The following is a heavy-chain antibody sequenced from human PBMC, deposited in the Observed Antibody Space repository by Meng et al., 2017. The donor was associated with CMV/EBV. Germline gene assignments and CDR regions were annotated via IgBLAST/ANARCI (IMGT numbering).Heavy chain of an antibody. CDR2: INHSGST. CDR3: ARGVGGWFDP. D-gene: IGHD1-26*01. V-gene: IGHV4-34*01. Sequence: VQLQQWGAGLLKSSETLSRTCAVYGGSFSCYYWSWIRQPPGKGLEWIGEINHSGSTNYNPSLKSRVTISVDTSKNQFSLKLSSVTAADTAVYYCARGVGGWFDPWGQGTLVTVSS. CDR1: GGSFSCYY. J-gene: IGHJ5*02.